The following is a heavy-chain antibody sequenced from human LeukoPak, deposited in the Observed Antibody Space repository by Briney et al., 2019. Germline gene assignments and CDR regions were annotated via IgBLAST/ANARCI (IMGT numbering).Heavy chain of an antibody. J-gene: IGHJ4*01. D-gene: IGHD3-22*01. CDR1: GGSFSDYY. Sequence: ASETLSLTCAVYGGSFSDYYWNWIRQPPGKGLEWIGEVNHSGSTNYNPSLKSRVTMSVDTFKNQFSLTLSSVTAADTAVYYCARVQDFETRGYYLGYWGHGTLVTASS. V-gene: IGHV4-34*01. CDR2: VNHSGST. CDR3: ARVQDFETRGYYLGY.